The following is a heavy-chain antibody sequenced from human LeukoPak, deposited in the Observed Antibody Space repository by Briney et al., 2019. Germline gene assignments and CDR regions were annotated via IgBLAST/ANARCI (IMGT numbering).Heavy chain of an antibody. V-gene: IGHV3-66*01. D-gene: IGHD6-13*01. CDR1: GFTVSSNY. J-gene: IGHJ4*02. Sequence: PGGSLRLSCAASGFTVSSNYMSWVRQAPGKGLEWVSVIYSDGSTYYAGSVKGRFTISRDNSKNTLYLQMNSLRAEDTAVYYCARDEQQLSFDYWGQGTLVTVSS. CDR2: IYSDGST. CDR3: ARDEQQLSFDY.